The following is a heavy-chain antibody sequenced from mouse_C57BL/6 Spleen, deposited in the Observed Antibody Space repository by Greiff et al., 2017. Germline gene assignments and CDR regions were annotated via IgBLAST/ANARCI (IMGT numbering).Heavy chain of an antibody. CDR2: IDPEDGET. V-gene: IGHV14-2*01. J-gene: IGHJ1*03. CDR1: GFNIKDYY. CDR3: AYDYDRNFDV. Sequence: EVQLQQSGAELVKPGASVKLSCTASGFNIKDYYMHWVKQRTEQGLEWIGRIDPEDGETKYAPKFQGKATLTADTSSNTAYLQRSSLTSEDTAVYYCAYDYDRNFDVWGTGTTVTVAS. D-gene: IGHD2-4*01.